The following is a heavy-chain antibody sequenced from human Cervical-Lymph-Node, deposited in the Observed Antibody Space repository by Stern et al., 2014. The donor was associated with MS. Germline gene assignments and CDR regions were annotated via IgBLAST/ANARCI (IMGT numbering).Heavy chain of an antibody. D-gene: IGHD6-19*01. Sequence: QVTLKESGPALVKPTQTLTLTCTFSGFSLSTSGMRVSWIRQPPGKALEWLARIDWDDDKFYSTSLKNRLTISQDTSKNQVVLTTTNMDPVDTATYYCARIYSPSSGWYRFDYWGQGTLVTVSS. V-gene: IGHV2-70*04. CDR2: IDWDDDK. CDR3: ARIYSPSSGWYRFDY. J-gene: IGHJ4*02. CDR1: GFSLSTSGMR.